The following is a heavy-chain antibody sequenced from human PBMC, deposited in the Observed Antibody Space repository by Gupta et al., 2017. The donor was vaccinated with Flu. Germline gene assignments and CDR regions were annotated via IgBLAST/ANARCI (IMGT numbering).Heavy chain of an antibody. D-gene: IGHD2-2*01. V-gene: IGHV1-8*01. CDR2: MNPNKRTT. Sequence: VRQVTGQGLEWMGWMNPNKRTTGYAQKFQGRVTMTMDASTGTAYMELTSLTSEDTAVYYCARGAQLLANVDYWGQGTLVTVSS. J-gene: IGHJ4*02. CDR3: ARGAQLLANVDY.